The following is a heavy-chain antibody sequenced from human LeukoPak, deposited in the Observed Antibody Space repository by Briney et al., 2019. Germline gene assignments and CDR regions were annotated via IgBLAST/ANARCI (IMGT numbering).Heavy chain of an antibody. CDR1: GFTFSSYA. D-gene: IGHD2-21*01. Sequence: PGGSLRLSCAASGFTFSSYAMHWVRQAPGKGLEWVAVISYDGSNKYYADSVKGRFTISRDNSKNTLYLQMNSLRPEDTAVYYCARDGDRPIYYYYYYMDVWGKGTTVTVSS. V-gene: IGHV3-30*04. J-gene: IGHJ6*03. CDR2: ISYDGSNK. CDR3: ARDGDRPIYYYYYYMDV.